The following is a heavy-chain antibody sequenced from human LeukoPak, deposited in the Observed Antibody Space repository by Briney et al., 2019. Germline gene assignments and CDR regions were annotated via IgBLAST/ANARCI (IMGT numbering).Heavy chain of an antibody. CDR1: GGSVRSSTYY. V-gene: IGHV4-39*01. CDR2: ISYSDST. Sequence: SETLSLTCSASGGSVRSSTYYWGWIRQAPGKGLEWVGTISYSDSTNYNPSLKSRVTISVDMSKNQLSLNLNSVTAADTAVYYCARQTNRGAGNFASWGQGTLVTVSS. D-gene: IGHD1-1*01. CDR3: ARQTNRGAGNFAS. J-gene: IGHJ4*02.